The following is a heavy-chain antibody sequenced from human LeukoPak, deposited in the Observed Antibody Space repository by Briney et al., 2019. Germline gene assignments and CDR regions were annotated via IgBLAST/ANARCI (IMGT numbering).Heavy chain of an antibody. CDR1: GYSISSGYY. CDR2: IYHSGST. J-gene: IGHJ4*02. V-gene: IGHV4-38-2*02. Sequence: SETLSLTCTVSGYSISSGYYWGWIRQPPGKGLEWIGSIYHSGSTYYNPSLKSRVTISVDTSKNQFSLKLSSVTAADTAVYYCARDQGSGSSYYFDYWGQGTLVTVSS. D-gene: IGHD3-10*01. CDR3: ARDQGSGSSYYFDY.